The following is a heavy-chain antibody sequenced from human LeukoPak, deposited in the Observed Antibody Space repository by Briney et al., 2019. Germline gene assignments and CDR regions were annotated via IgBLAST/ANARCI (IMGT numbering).Heavy chain of an antibody. D-gene: IGHD5-24*01. CDR3: ARFKGEVATIDP. Sequence: SVKVSCKASGGTFSSYAISWVRQAPGQGLEWMGGIIPIFGTANYAQKFQGRVTITADESTSTAYMELSSLRSEDTAVYYCARFKGEVATIDPWGQGTLVTVSS. CDR1: GGTFSSYA. J-gene: IGHJ5*02. CDR2: IIPIFGTA. V-gene: IGHV1-69*13.